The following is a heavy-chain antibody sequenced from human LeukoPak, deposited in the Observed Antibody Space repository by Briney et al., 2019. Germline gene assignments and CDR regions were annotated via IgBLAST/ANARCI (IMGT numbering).Heavy chain of an antibody. CDR1: GFXSSTYE. Sequence: PGGSLRLSCAGSGFXSSTYEINWVRQAPGKGLEWLSYISSRGSSIYYADSVKGRFTISRGNAKNSLYLQMNSLRAEDTAVYFCARDKALNSWGQGTLVTVSS. J-gene: IGHJ4*02. CDR2: ISSRGSSI. CDR3: ARDKALNS. V-gene: IGHV3-48*03.